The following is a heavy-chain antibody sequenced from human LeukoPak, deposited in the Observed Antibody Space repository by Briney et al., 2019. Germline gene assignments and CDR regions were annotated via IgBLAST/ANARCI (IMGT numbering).Heavy chain of an antibody. CDR2: IYYSGST. J-gene: IGHJ4*02. V-gene: IGHV4-39*07. CDR3: ARGMTTVTPAFDY. Sequence: PSETLSLTCTVSGGSISSSSYYWGWIRQPPGKGLEWIGSIYYSGSTYYNPSLKSRVTISVDTSKNQFSLKLSSVTAADTAVYYCARGMTTVTPAFDYWGQGTLVTVSS. CDR1: GGSISSSSYY. D-gene: IGHD4-11*01.